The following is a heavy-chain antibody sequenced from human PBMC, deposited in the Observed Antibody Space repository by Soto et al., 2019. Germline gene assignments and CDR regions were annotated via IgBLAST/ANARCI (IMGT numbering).Heavy chain of an antibody. D-gene: IGHD2-21*02. CDR2: IYYSGRT. J-gene: IGHJ4*02. Sequence: SDTPALNWPFYGEAIRTSCSHWIRLRAGKGLEWIGYIYYSGRTYNNPSLRSRVSMSIDTSKDQFSLKLKSVTAADTALYFCARQRTSVVTQAYFDVWGPGSLVTVSS. CDR1: GEAIRTSC. CDR3: ARQRTSVVTQAYFDV. V-gene: IGHV4-59*04.